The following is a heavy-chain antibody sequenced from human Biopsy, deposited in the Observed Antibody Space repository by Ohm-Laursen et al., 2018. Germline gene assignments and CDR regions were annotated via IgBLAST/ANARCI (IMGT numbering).Heavy chain of an antibody. CDR1: GGSITSSY. CDR2: VFNRGTT. V-gene: IGHV4-59*12. D-gene: IGHD3-22*01. Sequence: SDTLSLTCTLSGGSITSSYWSWIRQSPGKGLGWIGHVFNRGTTNYNPSVRVRFTMSEDTSKKEFSLKMTSVTAADTAVYYCARGDYFDSNGYFWFDPWGQGALVTVSS. J-gene: IGHJ5*02. CDR3: ARGDYFDSNGYFWFDP.